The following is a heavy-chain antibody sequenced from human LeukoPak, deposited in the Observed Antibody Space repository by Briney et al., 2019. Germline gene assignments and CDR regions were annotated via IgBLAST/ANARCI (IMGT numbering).Heavy chain of an antibody. V-gene: IGHV3-23*01. CDR2: ISGSGGST. D-gene: IGHD3-10*01. CDR3: ARSRGASNSPNWFDP. CDR1: GFTFSSYG. Sequence: GGSLRLSCAASGFTFSSYGMSWVRQAPWKGLEWVSSISGSGGSTYYADSVKGRFTISRDNSKNTLYLQMNSLRAEDTAVYYCARSRGASNSPNWFDPWGQGTLVTVSS. J-gene: IGHJ5*02.